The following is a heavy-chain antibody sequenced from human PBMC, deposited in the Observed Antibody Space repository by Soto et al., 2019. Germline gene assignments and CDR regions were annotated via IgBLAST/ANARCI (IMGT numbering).Heavy chain of an antibody. CDR3: ATEPIYYNDGSGYYPLGH. V-gene: IGHV1-18*04. D-gene: IGHD3-22*01. CDR2: VSAHNGDT. Sequence: ASVKVSCKASGYSFATYGFSWVRQAPGQGLECVGWVSAHNGDTHYSQKFQGRVTLTTDTSTNTGYMELRSLASDDTAVYFCATEPIYYNDGSGYYPLGHWGQGTLVTVSS. J-gene: IGHJ4*02. CDR1: GYSFATYG.